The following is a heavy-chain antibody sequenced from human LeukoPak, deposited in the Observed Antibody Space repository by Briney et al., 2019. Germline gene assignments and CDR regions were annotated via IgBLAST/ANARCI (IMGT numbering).Heavy chain of an antibody. J-gene: IGHJ5*02. V-gene: IGHV3-11*01. Sequence: GGSLRLSCAASGFTFSDYYMSWVRQAPGKGLEGVPYIISCCSTISYALSVKRRFTLSSHNAKKSLYLQMNSLRAEHTAVYSCARVVQEDWFDPWGQGTLVTVSS. CDR1: GFTFSDYY. CDR2: IISCCSTI. CDR3: ARVVQEDWFDP.